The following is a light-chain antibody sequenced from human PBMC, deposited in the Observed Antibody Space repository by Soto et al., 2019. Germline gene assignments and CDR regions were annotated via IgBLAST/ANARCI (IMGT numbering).Light chain of an antibody. CDR3: MQDRT. CDR2: KVS. Sequence: DVVMTQSPLSLPVTLGQPASISCRSSQSLVYSDGNTYLNWFQQRPGQSPRRLTYKVSNRDSGVPDRFSGSGSGPDFTRKISRVEAEEVGVYYCMQDRTFGQGTKLEIK. V-gene: IGKV2-30*01. J-gene: IGKJ2*01. CDR1: QSLVYSDGNTY.